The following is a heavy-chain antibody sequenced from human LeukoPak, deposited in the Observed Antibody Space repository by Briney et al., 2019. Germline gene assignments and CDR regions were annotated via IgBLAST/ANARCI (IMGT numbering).Heavy chain of an antibody. V-gene: IGHV3-21*04. J-gene: IGHJ4*02. CDR1: GFTFGSYS. CDR2: ISSSSSYI. Sequence: TGGSLRLSCAASGFTFGSYSMNWVRQAPGKGLEWVSSISSSSSYIYYADSVKGRFTISRDNAKNSLYLQMNSLRAEDTAFYYCAKGLGKSSGWATLDYWGQGTLVTVSS. D-gene: IGHD6-19*01. CDR3: AKGLGKSSGWATLDY.